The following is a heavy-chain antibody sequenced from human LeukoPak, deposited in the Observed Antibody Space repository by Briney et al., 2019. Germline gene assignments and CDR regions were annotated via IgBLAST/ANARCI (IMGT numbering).Heavy chain of an antibody. Sequence: GGSLRLSCAASGFSFSNYGMAWVRQAPGKGLEWVSAISGTGDSTYYADSVKGQFTISRDNSKNTLYLQMNSLRAEDTAVYYCASMRGYFEYWGQGTLVTVSS. CDR2: ISGTGDST. CDR3: ASMRGYFEY. V-gene: IGHV3-23*01. J-gene: IGHJ4*02. CDR1: GFSFSNYG.